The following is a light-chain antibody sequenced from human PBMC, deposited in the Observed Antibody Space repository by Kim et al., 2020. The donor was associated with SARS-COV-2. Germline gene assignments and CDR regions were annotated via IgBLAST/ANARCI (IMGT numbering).Light chain of an antibody. V-gene: IGKV4-1*01. Sequence: DIVMTQSPTSLAVSLGERATIHCKSSQSVLYSSNNQNYLRWYQQKPGQPPKLLIYWASTRHSGVPDRFSGSVSGTDFTLSISDLQAEDVAVYYCQRYYSSPYTFGQGTKLEIK. CDR2: WAS. CDR3: QRYYSSPYT. J-gene: IGKJ2*01. CDR1: QSVLYSSNNQNY.